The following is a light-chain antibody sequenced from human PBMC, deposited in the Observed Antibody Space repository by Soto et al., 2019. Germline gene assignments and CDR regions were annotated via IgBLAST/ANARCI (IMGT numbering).Light chain of an antibody. CDR2: AAS. Sequence: DIQMTQSPSSLSASVGDRVTITCRTSQSISSYLNWYQQKPGKAPNLLIYAASNLQSGVPSRFSGCGSDTEFTLTISSLQPEDYATYYCQQSYSTPLTFGGGTKVEIK. V-gene: IGKV1-39*01. CDR1: QSISSY. J-gene: IGKJ4*01. CDR3: QQSYSTPLT.